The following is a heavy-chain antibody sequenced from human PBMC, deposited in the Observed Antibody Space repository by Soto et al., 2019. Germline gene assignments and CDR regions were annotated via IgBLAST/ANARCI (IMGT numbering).Heavy chain of an antibody. CDR3: ASRPSDTFYYAVSDY. Sequence: HPGGSLRLSCAASGFTFSGHWMTWVRQAPGKGLEWVANIKPDGSEKYYVDSVKGRFTISRDNAKDSVYLQMNSLRPEDTAVYFCASRPSDTFYYAVSDYWGQGTLVTVSS. CDR1: GFTFSGHW. CDR2: IKPDGSEK. D-gene: IGHD3-3*01. J-gene: IGHJ4*02. V-gene: IGHV3-7*03.